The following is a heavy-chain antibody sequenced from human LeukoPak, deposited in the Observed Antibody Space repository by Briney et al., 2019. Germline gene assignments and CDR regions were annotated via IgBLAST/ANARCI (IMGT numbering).Heavy chain of an antibody. CDR1: GYTFTSYG. V-gene: IGHV1-18*01. D-gene: IGHD6-19*01. Sequence: ASVKVSFKASGYTFTSYGISWVRQAPGQGLEWMGWISAYNGNTNYAQKLQGRVTMTTDTSTSTAYMELRSLRSDDTAVYYCAREWLAGGYNWFDPWGQGTLVTVSS. J-gene: IGHJ5*02. CDR3: AREWLAGGYNWFDP. CDR2: ISAYNGNT.